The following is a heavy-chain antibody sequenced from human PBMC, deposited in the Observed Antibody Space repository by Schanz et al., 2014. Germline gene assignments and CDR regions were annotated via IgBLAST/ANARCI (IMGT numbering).Heavy chain of an antibody. V-gene: IGHV1-69*02. CDR2: VNPSVRGT. CDR3: AGAFDSSGYYFDY. CDR1: GGTFSTYT. D-gene: IGHD3-22*01. Sequence: QVQLVQSGADVKKPGSSVRVSCKASGGTFSTYTISWVRQAPGQGLEWMGIVNPSVRGTHFAREFQGRVTVTSDTSTSTVYMELSGLRSEDTAVYYCAGAFDSSGYYFDYWGQGTLVTVSS. J-gene: IGHJ4*02.